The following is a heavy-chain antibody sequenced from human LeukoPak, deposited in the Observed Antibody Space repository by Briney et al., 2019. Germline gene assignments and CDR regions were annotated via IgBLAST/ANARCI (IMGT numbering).Heavy chain of an antibody. Sequence: PSETLCLTCAVYGGSFSGYYWSWIRQPPGKGLEWIGEINHGGSTNYNPSLKSRVTISVDTSKNQFSLKLSSVTAADTAVYYCARGLGGTDYWGQGTIVTASS. CDR2: INHGGST. CDR3: ARGLGGTDY. D-gene: IGHD3-16*01. J-gene: IGHJ4*02. CDR1: GGSFSGYY. V-gene: IGHV4-34*01.